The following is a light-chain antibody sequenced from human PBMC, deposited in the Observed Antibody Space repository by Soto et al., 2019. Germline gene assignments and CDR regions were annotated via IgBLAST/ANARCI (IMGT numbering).Light chain of an antibody. V-gene: IGKV3-20*01. J-gene: IGKJ2*01. CDR2: GAS. CDR3: QHFGSSPPKYT. Sequence: EVVWTQSPGTLSLSPGERATLSCRASQTVSSSHLAWYQQKPGQAPRLLIYGASDRATDIPDRFSGSGSGTDFTLTISRLEPEDFAVYYCQHFGSSPPKYTFGQGTKLEIK. CDR1: QTVSSSH.